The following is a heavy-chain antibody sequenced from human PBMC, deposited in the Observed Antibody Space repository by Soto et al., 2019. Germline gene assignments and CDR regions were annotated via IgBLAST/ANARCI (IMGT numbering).Heavy chain of an antibody. CDR1: GGSFSGYY. D-gene: IGHD6-13*01. CDR3: ARGTAVAAARPTDRNWFDP. V-gene: IGHV4-34*01. Sequence: SETLSLTCAVYGGSFSGYYWSWIRQPPGKGLEWIGEINHSGSTNYNPSLKSRVTISVDTSKNQFSLKLSSVTAADTAVYYCARGTAVAAARPTDRNWFDPWGQGTRVTVS. J-gene: IGHJ5*02. CDR2: INHSGST.